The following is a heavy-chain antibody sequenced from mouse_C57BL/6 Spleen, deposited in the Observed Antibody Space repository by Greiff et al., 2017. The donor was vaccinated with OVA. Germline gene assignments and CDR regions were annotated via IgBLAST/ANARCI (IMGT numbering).Heavy chain of an antibody. Sequence: QVQLQQPGAELVRPGTSVKLSCKASGYTFTSYWMHWVKQRPGQGLEWIGVIDPSDSYTNYNQKFKGKATLTVDTSSSTAYMQRSSLTSEDSAVYYCARSNYYAMDYWGQGTSVTVSS. V-gene: IGHV1-59*01. CDR2: IDPSDSYT. J-gene: IGHJ4*01. CDR1: GYTFTSYW. CDR3: ARSNYYAMDY.